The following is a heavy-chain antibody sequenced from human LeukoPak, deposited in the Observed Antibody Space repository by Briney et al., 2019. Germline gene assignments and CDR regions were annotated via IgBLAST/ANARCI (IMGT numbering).Heavy chain of an antibody. D-gene: IGHD6-13*01. V-gene: IGHV3-33*05. CDR1: GFTFSSYG. Sequence: PGRSLRFYCAASGFTFSSYGMHWVRQAPGKGLEWVAVISYDGTNKYYADSVKGRFTISRDNSKKTLYLQMNSLRAEDTAVYYCAKGASPDIAAACAGFLFDYWGQGTLVTVSS. CDR3: AKGASPDIAAACAGFLFDY. J-gene: IGHJ4*02. CDR2: ISYDGTNK.